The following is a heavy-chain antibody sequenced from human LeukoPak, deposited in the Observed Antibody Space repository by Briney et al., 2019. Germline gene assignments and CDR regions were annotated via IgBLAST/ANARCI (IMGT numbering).Heavy chain of an antibody. CDR2: RYYSGST. D-gene: IGHD6-19*01. CDR1: GDSISSGGYY. V-gene: IGHV4-39*01. J-gene: IGHJ5*02. Sequence: SETLSLTCTVSGDSISSGGYYWGWIRQPPGKGLEWIASRYYSGSTYCNPSLKSRVTMSADTSKNQFSLKLSSVTAADAAVYYCARQYSSGWPWFDPWGQGTLVTVPS. CDR3: ARQYSSGWPWFDP.